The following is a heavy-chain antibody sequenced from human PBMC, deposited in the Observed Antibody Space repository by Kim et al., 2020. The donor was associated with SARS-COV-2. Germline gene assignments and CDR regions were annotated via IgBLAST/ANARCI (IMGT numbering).Heavy chain of an antibody. CDR1: GYTFTGYY. J-gene: IGHJ5*02. CDR2: INPNSGGT. CDR3: ARQNCSSTSCYLGWFDP. Sequence: ASVKVSCKASGYTFTGYYMHWVRQAPGQGLEWMGWINPNSGGTNYAQKFQGRVTMTRDTSISTAYMELSRLRSDDTAVYYCARQNCSSTSCYLGWFDPWGQGTLVTVSS. D-gene: IGHD2-2*01. V-gene: IGHV1-2*02.